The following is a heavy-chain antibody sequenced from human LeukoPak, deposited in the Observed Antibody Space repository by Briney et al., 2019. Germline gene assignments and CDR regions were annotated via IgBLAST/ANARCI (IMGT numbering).Heavy chain of an antibody. CDR1: GGSISDYY. CDR3: ARVSGSYFRSLYYFDY. V-gene: IGHV4-59*01. CDR2: IYSSGST. D-gene: IGHD1-26*01. Sequence: SETLSLTCSVSGGSISDYYWSWIRQPPGKGLEWIGDIYSSGSTNYNRSLKSRVTISLDTSRNQFSLEVNSVTAADTAVYYCARVSGSYFRSLYYFDYWGQGTLVTVSS. J-gene: IGHJ4*02.